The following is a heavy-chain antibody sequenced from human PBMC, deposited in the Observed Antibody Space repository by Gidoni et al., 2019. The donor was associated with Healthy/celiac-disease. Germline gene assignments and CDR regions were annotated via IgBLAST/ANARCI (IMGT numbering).Heavy chain of an antibody. J-gene: IGHJ6*02. CDR1: GFTVSSNY. CDR2: IYSGGSP. D-gene: IGHD3-3*01. V-gene: IGHV3-53*02. Sequence: EVQLVETGGGLIQPGGSLSLSCAASGFTVSSNYMSWVRQAPGKGLEWVSVIYSGGSPYYADSVKGRFTISRDNAKNTLYLQMNSLRAEDTAVYYCARDAPPSGRLFDYGMDVWGQGTTVTVSS. CDR3: ARDAPPSGRLFDYGMDV.